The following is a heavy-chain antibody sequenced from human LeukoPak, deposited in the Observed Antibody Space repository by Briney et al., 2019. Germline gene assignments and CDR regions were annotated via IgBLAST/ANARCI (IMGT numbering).Heavy chain of an antibody. CDR2: ISAYNGST. Sequence: ASEKVSCKASGYTFTSYGISWGREAAGQGLEGIGWISAYNGSTNYAQKLQGRVTMTTDTSTSTAYMELRSLRSDDTAVYYCAREEWSSYRRTYWFDPWGQGTLVTVSS. CDR1: GYTFTSYG. V-gene: IGHV1-18*01. CDR3: AREEWSSYRRTYWFDP. D-gene: IGHD3-10*01. J-gene: IGHJ5*02.